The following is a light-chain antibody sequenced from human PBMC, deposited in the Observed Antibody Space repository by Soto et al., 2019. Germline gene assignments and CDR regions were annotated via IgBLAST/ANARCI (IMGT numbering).Light chain of an antibody. CDR2: GAS. J-gene: IGKJ2*01. CDR3: QQYGGSPYS. CDR1: ESVRRNY. V-gene: IGKV3-20*01. Sequence: ESVLTQSPGTLSLSPGERATLSSRASESVRRNYLAWYQQKPGQAPRLLIYGASSRSTGIPHRISGTGSGTDFTLTSTRLQPYCFEVYYCQQYGGSPYSFGHGTKLEI.